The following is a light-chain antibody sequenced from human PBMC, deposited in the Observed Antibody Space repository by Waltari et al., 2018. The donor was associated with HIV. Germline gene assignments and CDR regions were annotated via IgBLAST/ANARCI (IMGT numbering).Light chain of an antibody. CDR3: GTWNSKVNIVA. Sequence: QSVLTQPPSVSAAPGPTVTISCSGSSFSIWNIYISWYQQFPGTAPKLLIYDNDKRPSGIPDRFSASKSGTSATLGITGLQTGDEADYYCGTWNSKVNIVAFGGGTKLTVL. CDR1: SFSIWNIY. V-gene: IGLV1-51*01. CDR2: DND. J-gene: IGLJ2*01.